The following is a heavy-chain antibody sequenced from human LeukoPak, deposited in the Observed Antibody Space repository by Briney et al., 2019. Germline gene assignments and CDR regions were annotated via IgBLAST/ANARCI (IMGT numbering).Heavy chain of an antibody. J-gene: IGHJ4*02. V-gene: IGHV3-33*01. CDR2: IWYDASNK. Sequence: GGSLRLSCAASGFTFSDYGMHCVRPAPGKGLECVAVIWYDASNKYYADSVEGRFTVSRDNSKYTLNLQMDSLRAEDTAVYYCARDLGITADGNYFDYWGQGTLVTVSS. CDR3: ARDLGITADGNYFDY. D-gene: IGHD6-13*01. CDR1: GFTFSDYG.